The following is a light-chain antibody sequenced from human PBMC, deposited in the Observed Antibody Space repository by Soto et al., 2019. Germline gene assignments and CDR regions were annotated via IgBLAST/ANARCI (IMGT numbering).Light chain of an antibody. Sequence: EMVLAQSPGILSLSPGARATLSCRASQNVAYNSLAWYQQRPGQAPRLLIYGASTRATGIPDRFSGSGSGTDFTLTISRLEPEDFAVYYWQQYGTTPRTFGQGTKVEIK. CDR3: QQYGTTPRT. CDR1: QNVAYNS. V-gene: IGKV3-20*01. CDR2: GAS. J-gene: IGKJ1*01.